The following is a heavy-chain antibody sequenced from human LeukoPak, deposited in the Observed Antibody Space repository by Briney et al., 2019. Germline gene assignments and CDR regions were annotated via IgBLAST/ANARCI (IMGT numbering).Heavy chain of an antibody. V-gene: IGHV4-59*01. CDR3: ARQFYDAFDI. Sequence: SETLSLTCTVSGGPISSYYWSWIRQPPGKGLEWIGYIYYSGSTNYNPSLKSRVTISVDTSKNQFSLKLSSVTAADTAVYYCARQFYDAFDIWGQGTMVTVSS. CDR2: IYYSGST. J-gene: IGHJ3*02. CDR1: GGPISSYY.